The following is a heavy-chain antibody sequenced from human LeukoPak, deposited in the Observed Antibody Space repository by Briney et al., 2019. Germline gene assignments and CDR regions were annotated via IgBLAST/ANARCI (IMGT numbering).Heavy chain of an antibody. CDR3: AKVETSGGANCYALDY. D-gene: IGHD2-2*01. Sequence: GGSLRLSCAASGFTFIDYDMHWVRQVIGKGLEWVSAIGIRGDTHYSGSVKGRFTISRDDSQNTLYLQMNSLSAEDTAVYYCAKVETSGGANCYALDYWGQGTLVTVSS. CDR2: IGIRGDT. CDR1: GFTFIDYD. V-gene: IGHV3-13*01. J-gene: IGHJ4*02.